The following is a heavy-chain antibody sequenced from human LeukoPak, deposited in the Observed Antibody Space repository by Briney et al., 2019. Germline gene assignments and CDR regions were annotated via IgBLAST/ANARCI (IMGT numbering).Heavy chain of an antibody. CDR2: IRSKAYGGTT. D-gene: IGHD3-22*01. CDR3: TRAYSSDYTFDAFDI. Sequence: GGSLRLSCTASGFIFGDYAMSWFRQAPGKGLEWVGFIRSKAYGGTTEYAASVKGRFTISRDDSKSIAYLQMNSLKTEDTAVYYCTRAYSSDYTFDAFDIWGQGTMVTVSS. J-gene: IGHJ3*02. V-gene: IGHV3-49*03. CDR1: GFIFGDYA.